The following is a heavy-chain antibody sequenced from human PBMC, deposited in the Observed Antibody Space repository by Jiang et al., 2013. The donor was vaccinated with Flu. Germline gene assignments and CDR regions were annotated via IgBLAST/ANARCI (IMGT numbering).Heavy chain of an antibody. V-gene: IGHV3-43D*03. J-gene: IGHJ4*02. CDR2: ISWDGGST. Sequence: VQLLESGGVVVQPGGSLRLSCAASGFTFDDYAMHWVRQAPGKGLEWVSLISWDGGSTYYADSVKGRFTISRDNSKNSLYLQMNSLRAEDTALYYCAKDMYSGSYSAIDYWGQGTLVTVSS. D-gene: IGHD1-26*01. CDR3: AKDMYSGSYSAIDY. CDR1: GFTFDDYA.